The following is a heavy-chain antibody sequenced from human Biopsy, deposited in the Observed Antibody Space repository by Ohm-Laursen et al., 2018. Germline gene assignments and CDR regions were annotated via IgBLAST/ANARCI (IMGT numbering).Heavy chain of an antibody. V-gene: IGHV1-46*01. D-gene: IGHD5-24*01. Sequence: ASVKVSCNASGFTFTQFFIHWIRQAPRQGLVWMGVVKASDGTKRYAHEFQGRVTMTRDTSTNTAYVELSSLTYEDTATYYCTKEADYNFVIEPPGGHWGQGTPVTVSS. J-gene: IGHJ4*02. CDR1: GFTFTQFF. CDR2: VKASDGTK. CDR3: TKEADYNFVIEPPGGH.